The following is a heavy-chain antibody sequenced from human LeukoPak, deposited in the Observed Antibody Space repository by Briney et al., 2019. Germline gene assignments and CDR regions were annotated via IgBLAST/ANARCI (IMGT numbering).Heavy chain of an antibody. CDR3: ARTSSEYCGGDCYFDY. J-gene: IGHJ4*02. CDR2: IYPGDSDT. V-gene: IGHV5-51*01. Sequence: GESLKISCKGSGYSFASYWIGWVRQMPGKGLEWMGIIYPGDSDTRYSPSFQGQVTISADKSISTAYLQWSSLKASDTAMYCCARTSSEYCGGDCYFDYWGQGTLVTVSS. CDR1: GYSFASYW. D-gene: IGHD2-21*01.